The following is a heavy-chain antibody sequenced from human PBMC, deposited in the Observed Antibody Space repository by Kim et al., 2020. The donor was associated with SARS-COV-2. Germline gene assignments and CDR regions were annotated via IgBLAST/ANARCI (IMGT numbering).Heavy chain of an antibody. CDR3: AKDGSDQLLSYYWYFDL. Sequence: GGSLRLSCAASGFTFSSYAMSWVRQAPGKGLEWVSAISGSGGSTYYADSVKGRFTISRDNSKNTLYLQMNSLRAEDTAVYYCAKDGSDQLLSYYWYFDLWGRGTLVTVSS. J-gene: IGHJ2*01. CDR2: ISGSGGST. CDR1: GFTFSSYA. V-gene: IGHV3-23*01. D-gene: IGHD2-2*01.